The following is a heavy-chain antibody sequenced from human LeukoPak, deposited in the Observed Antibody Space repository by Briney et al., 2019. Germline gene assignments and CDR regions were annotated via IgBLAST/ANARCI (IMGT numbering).Heavy chain of an antibody. CDR3: ARLRPYSSTWYAYYGMDV. CDR1: GFTFSSYG. D-gene: IGHD6-13*01. V-gene: IGHV3-30*03. J-gene: IGHJ6*02. CDR2: ISYDGSNK. Sequence: PGGSLRLSCAASGFTFSSYGMHWVRQAPGKGLEWVAVISYDGSNKYYADSVKGRFTISRDNAKNSMYLQMNSLRADETAVYYCARLRPYSSTWYAYYGMDVWGQGTTVTVSS.